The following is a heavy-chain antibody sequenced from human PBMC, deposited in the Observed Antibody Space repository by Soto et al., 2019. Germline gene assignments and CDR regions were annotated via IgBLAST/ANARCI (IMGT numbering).Heavy chain of an antibody. CDR2: IYYSGST. CDR3: ARHAPNYDNLTGLEGGWFDP. CDR1: GGSISSGGYY. V-gene: IGHV4-31*03. Sequence: SETLSLTCTVSGGSISSGGYYWSWIRQHPGKGLEWIGYIYYSGSTYYSPSLKSRVTISIDRSKNQFSLKLSSVTAADTAVYYCARHAPNYDNLTGLEGGWFDPWGQGTLVTVSS. J-gene: IGHJ5*02. D-gene: IGHD3-9*01.